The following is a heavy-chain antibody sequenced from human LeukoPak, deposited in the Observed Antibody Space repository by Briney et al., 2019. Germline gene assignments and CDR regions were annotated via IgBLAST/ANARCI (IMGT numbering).Heavy chain of an antibody. CDR2: ISGSGGST. J-gene: IGHJ4*02. Sequence: GGSLRLSCAASGFTFSNYAMSWARQAPGKGLDWVSAISGSGGSTYYADSVKGRFTISRDNSKNTLYLQMNSLRAEDTAVYYCTKGTIWLPFDYWGQGTLVTVSS. D-gene: IGHD5-18*01. CDR1: GFTFSNYA. V-gene: IGHV3-23*01. CDR3: TKGTIWLPFDY.